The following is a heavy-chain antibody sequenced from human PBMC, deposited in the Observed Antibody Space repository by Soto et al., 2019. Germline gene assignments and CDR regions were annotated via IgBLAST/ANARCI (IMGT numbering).Heavy chain of an antibody. CDR1: GFIFRSYG. J-gene: IGHJ4*02. D-gene: IGHD6-13*01. CDR3: AKVSRRGHTGPFDY. V-gene: IGHV3-23*01. CDR2: ISGSGGST. Sequence: SGGSLRLSCAASGFIFRSYGMSWVRQAPGKGLEWVSSISGSGGSTYYADSVKGRFTISRDNSKSTLYLQMNSLRAEDTAVYYCAKVSRRGHTGPFDYWGQGTLVTVSS.